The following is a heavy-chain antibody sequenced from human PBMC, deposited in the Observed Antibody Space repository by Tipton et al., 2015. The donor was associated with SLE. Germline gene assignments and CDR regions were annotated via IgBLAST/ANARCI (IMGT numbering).Heavy chain of an antibody. CDR2: IKQDGSEK. CDR1: GFTFSSYW. J-gene: IGHJ3*02. Sequence: SLRLSCAASGFTFSSYWMSWVRQAPGKGLEWVANIKQDGSEKYYVDSVKGRFTISRDNTKNSLYLQMNSLRAEDTAVYYCARDREWELPDAFDIWGQGTTVTVSS. D-gene: IGHD1-26*01. CDR3: ARDREWELPDAFDI. V-gene: IGHV3-7*03.